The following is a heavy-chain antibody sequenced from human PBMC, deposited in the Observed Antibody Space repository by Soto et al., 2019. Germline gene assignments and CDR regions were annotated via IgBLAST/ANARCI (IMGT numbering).Heavy chain of an antibody. CDR1: GYTFSRYG. V-gene: IGHV1-18*04. D-gene: IGHD2-2*01. CDR3: ARDDCTSANCYAYNWFEP. CDR2: ISTYNGNT. Sequence: ASVKVSCKASGYTFSRYGISWVRQAPGQGLEWMGWISTYNGNTNYAQRFQGRVTLTRDTSTDTVSLELSGLRSDDTAVYYCARDDCTSANCYAYNWFEPWGEGTLVTVSS. J-gene: IGHJ5*02.